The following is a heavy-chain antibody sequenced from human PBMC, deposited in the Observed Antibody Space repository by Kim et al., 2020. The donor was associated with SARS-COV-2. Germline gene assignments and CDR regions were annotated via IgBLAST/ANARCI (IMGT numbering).Heavy chain of an antibody. J-gene: IGHJ4*02. CDR3: TRDARNWNRIDY. V-gene: IGHV3-74*01. CDR2: IDYDGNSG. Sequence: GGSLRLSCAASGFTFSGHWMHWARQKPGKGLVWVSRIDYDGNSGSYADFVKGRFTISRDNAKNTLYLQMNSLGLEDTAIYYCTRDARNWNRIDYWGQGTQVSVS. D-gene: IGHD1-1*01. CDR1: GFTFSGHW.